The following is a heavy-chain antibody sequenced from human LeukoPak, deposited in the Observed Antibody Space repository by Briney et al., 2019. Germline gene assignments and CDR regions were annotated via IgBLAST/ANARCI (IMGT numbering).Heavy chain of an antibody. CDR3: AKDGGEYYDILTGYYPRLYYMDV. CDR2: ISPVGGPT. J-gene: IGHJ6*03. V-gene: IGHV3-23*01. CDR1: GFPSSSHG. Sequence: GGSLRLSCAGFGFPSSSHGMNWVRHAPGKGLEWVSGISPVGGPTYYADSVGGRFTISRDDSKNTLYLQMKKLRAEDTAVYYXAKDGGEYYDILTGYYPRLYYMDVWGKGATVTISS. D-gene: IGHD3-9*01.